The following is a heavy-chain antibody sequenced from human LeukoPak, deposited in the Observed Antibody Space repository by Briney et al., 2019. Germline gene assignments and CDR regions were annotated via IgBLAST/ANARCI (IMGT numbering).Heavy chain of an antibody. J-gene: IGHJ3*02. CDR2: ISYDGSNK. CDR3: ANLPPYYYDSSGYYDPSAFDI. V-gene: IGHV3-30*18. CDR1: GFTFSSYG. D-gene: IGHD3-22*01. Sequence: PGGSLRLSCAASGFTFSSYGMHWVRQAPGKGLEWVAVISYDGSNKYYADSVKGRFTISRDNSKNTLYLQMNSLRAEDTAVYYCANLPPYYYDSSGYYDPSAFDIWGQGTMVTVSS.